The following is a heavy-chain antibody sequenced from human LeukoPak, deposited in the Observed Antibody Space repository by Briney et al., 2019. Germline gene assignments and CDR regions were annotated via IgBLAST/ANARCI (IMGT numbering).Heavy chain of an antibody. CDR3: AREYCSTTRCYMADY. CDR1: GYRFTSYG. D-gene: IGHD2-2*01. V-gene: IGHV1-18*01. J-gene: IGHJ4*02. Sequence: ASVKVSCKASGYRFTSYGISWVRQAPGQGLEWMGWTSGYNGNTNYAQKLQGRVTMTTDTFTSTAYMELRSLRSDDTAVYYCAREYCSTTRCYMADYWGQGTLVTVSS. CDR2: TSGYNGNT.